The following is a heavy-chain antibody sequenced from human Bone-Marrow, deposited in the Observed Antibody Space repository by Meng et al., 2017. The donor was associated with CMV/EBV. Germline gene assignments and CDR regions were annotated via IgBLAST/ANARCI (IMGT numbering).Heavy chain of an antibody. CDR2: ISATSSSI. D-gene: IGHD2-2*01. CDR1: GFTFKTYT. CDR3: AKAAVFEKIVVVPTAIDS. J-gene: IGHJ5*01. V-gene: IGHV3-21*04. Sequence: GESLKISCAASGFTFKTYTMNWVRQAPGQGLEWVSSISATSSSIYYADSVKGRFTISRDNAKNTLFLQMNSLRVEDTAMYYCAKAAVFEKIVVVPTAIDSWGRGPLVTVSS.